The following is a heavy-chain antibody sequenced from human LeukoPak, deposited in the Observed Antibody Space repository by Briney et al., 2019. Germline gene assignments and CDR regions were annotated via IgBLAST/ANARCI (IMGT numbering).Heavy chain of an antibody. CDR3: ARVWDSYGGTDAFDI. J-gene: IGHJ3*02. CDR2: IWYDGSNK. V-gene: IGHV3-33*01. D-gene: IGHD5-18*01. CDR1: GFTFGSYG. Sequence: GGSLRLSCAASGFTFGSYGMHWVRQAPGKGLEWVAVIWYDGSNKYYADSVKSRFTISRDNSKNTLYLQMNSLRAEDTAVYYCARVWDSYGGTDAFDIWGQGTMVTVSS.